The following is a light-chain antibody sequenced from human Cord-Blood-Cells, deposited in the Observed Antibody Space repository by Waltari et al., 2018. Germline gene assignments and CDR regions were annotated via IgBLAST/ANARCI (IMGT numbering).Light chain of an antibody. CDR2: DVS. J-gene: IGLJ3*02. CDR3: SSYTSSSPWV. Sequence: QSSLTQPASVSGSPGQSITISCPGTSSDVGGYNYLSWYQQHPGKAPKLMIYDVSKRPSGVSNRFSGSKSGNTASLTISGLQAEDEADYYCSSYTSSSPWVFGGGTKLTVL. V-gene: IGLV2-14*01. CDR1: SSDVGGYNY.